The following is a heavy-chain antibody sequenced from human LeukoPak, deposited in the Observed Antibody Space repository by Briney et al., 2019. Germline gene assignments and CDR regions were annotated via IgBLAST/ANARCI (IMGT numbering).Heavy chain of an antibody. Sequence: GGSLRLSCAASGFTFSSYAMGWVRQAPGKGLEWVSAISGSGANTYYADSVKGRFTISRDNSKNTLSLQMNALRTDDTAVYYCAKGRALEVVAAFNYWGQGTVVTVSS. CDR1: GFTFSSYA. J-gene: IGHJ4*02. D-gene: IGHD2-15*01. CDR2: ISGSGANT. V-gene: IGHV3-23*01. CDR3: AKGRALEVVAAFNY.